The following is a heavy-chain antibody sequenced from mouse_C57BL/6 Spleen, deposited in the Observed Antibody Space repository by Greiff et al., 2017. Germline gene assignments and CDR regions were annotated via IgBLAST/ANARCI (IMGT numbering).Heavy chain of an antibody. D-gene: IGHD1-1*01. CDR2: IDPEDGDT. J-gene: IGHJ1*03. V-gene: IGHV14-1*01. CDR1: GFNIKDYY. CDR3: TTPDYYCSSYWYFDV. Sequence: VQLQQSGAELVRPGASVKLSCTASGFNIKDYYMHWVKQRPEQGLEWIGRIDPEDGDTEYAPKFQGKATMTADTSSNTAYLQLSSLTSEDPAVYYCTTPDYYCSSYWYFDVWGTGTTVTVSS.